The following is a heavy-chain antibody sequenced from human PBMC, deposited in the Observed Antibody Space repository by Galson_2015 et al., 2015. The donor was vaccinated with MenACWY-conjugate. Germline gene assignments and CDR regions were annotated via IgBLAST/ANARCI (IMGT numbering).Heavy chain of an antibody. Sequence: SVKVSCKASGYTFTSYAMHWVRQAPGQRLEWMGWINAGNGNTKYSQKFQGRVTITRDTSASTAYMELSSLRSEDTAVYYCAMGTKLGYCSGGSCYSGPGAFDIWGQGTMVTVSS. CDR1: GYTFTSYA. CDR2: INAGNGNT. J-gene: IGHJ3*02. CDR3: AMGTKLGYCSGGSCYSGPGAFDI. V-gene: IGHV1-3*01. D-gene: IGHD2-15*01.